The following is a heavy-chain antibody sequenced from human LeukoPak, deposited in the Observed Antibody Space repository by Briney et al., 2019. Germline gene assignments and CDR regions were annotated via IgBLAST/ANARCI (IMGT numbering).Heavy chain of an antibody. D-gene: IGHD3-9*01. Sequence: PGRSLRLSCAASGFTFSSYAIHWVRQAPGKGLEWVAVISYDGSNKYYADSVKGRFTISRDNSKNTLYLQMNSLRAEDTAVYYCARANNPTIYYFDYWGQGTLVTVSS. J-gene: IGHJ4*02. CDR1: GFTFSSYA. CDR2: ISYDGSNK. V-gene: IGHV3-30-3*01. CDR3: ARANNPTIYYFDY.